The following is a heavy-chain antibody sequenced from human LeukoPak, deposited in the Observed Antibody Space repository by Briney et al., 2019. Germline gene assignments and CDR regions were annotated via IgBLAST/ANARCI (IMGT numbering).Heavy chain of an antibody. D-gene: IGHD3-22*01. CDR2: ISAYNGNT. Sequence: ASVKVSCKASGCTFTSYGISWVRQAPGQGLEWMGWISAYNGNTNYAQKLQGRVTMTTDTSTSTAYVELRSLRSDDTAVYYCARVGEYYYDSSGYYPTDYWGQGTLVTVSS. J-gene: IGHJ4*02. V-gene: IGHV1-18*01. CDR3: ARVGEYYYDSSGYYPTDY. CDR1: GCTFTSYG.